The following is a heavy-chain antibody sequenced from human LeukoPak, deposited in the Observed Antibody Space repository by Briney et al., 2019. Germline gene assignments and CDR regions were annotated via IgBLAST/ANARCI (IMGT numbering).Heavy chain of an antibody. J-gene: IGHJ6*02. CDR2: INHSGST. CDR3: ARARSGAATYYYYYYGMDV. V-gene: IGHV4-34*01. Sequence: SETLSLTCTVSGGSISSYYWSWIRQPPGKGLEWIGEINHSGSTNYNPSLKSRVTISVDTSKNQFSLKLSSVTAADTAVYYCARARSGAATYYYYYYGMDVWGQGTTVTVSS. CDR1: GGSISSYY. D-gene: IGHD1-26*01.